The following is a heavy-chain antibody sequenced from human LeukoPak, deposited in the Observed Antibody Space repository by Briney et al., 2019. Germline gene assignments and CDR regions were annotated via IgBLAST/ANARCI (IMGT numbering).Heavy chain of an antibody. CDR1: GFTFSNYA. CDR3: ARQREMATIAGLDY. CDR2: ISYDGSNK. V-gene: IGHV3-30-3*01. Sequence: GGSLRLSCAASGFTFSNYAMHCVRQAPGKGLEWVAVISYDGSNKYYADSVKGRFTISRDNSKNTLYLQMNSLRAEDTAVYYCARQREMATIAGLDYWGQGTLVTVSS. J-gene: IGHJ4*02. D-gene: IGHD5-24*01.